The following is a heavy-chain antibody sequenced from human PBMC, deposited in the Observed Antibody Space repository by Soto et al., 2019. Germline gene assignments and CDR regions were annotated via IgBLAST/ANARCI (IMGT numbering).Heavy chain of an antibody. D-gene: IGHD6-13*01. CDR2: ISSSSSYI. J-gene: IGHJ6*02. V-gene: IGHV3-21*01. Sequence: EVQLVESGGGLVKPGGSLRLSCAASGFTFSSYSMNWVRQAPGKGLEWVSSISSSSSYIYYADSVKGRFTISRDNAKNSLYLQMNSLRAEDTAVYYCARARIAAAGTGTIYYYYGMDVWGQGTTVTVSS. CDR1: GFTFSSYS. CDR3: ARARIAAAGTGTIYYYYGMDV.